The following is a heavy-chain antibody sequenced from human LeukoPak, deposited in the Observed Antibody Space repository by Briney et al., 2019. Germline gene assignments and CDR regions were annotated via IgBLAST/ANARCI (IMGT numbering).Heavy chain of an antibody. Sequence: GGSLRLSCAASGFTVSNNFMNWVRQAPGKGLEWVSLIYSGGSTYYADSVKGRFTISRDNAKNTLYLQMNSLRAEDTAMYYCARVNLGYYYSSGLNDYWGQGTLVTVSS. V-gene: IGHV3-53*01. CDR3: ARVNLGYYYSSGLNDY. CDR1: GFTVSNNF. J-gene: IGHJ4*02. CDR2: IYSGGST. D-gene: IGHD3-10*01.